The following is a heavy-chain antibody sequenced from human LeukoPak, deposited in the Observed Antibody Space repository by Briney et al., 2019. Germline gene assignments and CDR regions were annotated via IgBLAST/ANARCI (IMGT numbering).Heavy chain of an antibody. Sequence: SETLSLTCAVYGGSFSGYYWSWIRQPPGKGLEWIGEINHSGSTNYNPSLKSRVTISVDTSKNQFSLKLSSVTAADTAVYYCARPHLAVAPSAGNYFDYGGQETWVTVP. V-gene: IGHV4-34*01. CDR2: INHSGST. J-gene: IGHJ4*02. CDR1: GGSFSGYY. CDR3: ARPHLAVAPSAGNYFDY. D-gene: IGHD6-19*01.